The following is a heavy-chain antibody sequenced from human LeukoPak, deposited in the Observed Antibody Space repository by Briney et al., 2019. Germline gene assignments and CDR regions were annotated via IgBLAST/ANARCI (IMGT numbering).Heavy chain of an antibody. J-gene: IGHJ4*02. Sequence: GGSLRLSCAASGFTFGDYTMHWVRQAPGKGLEWVSLISWDGGSTYYADSVKGRFTISRDNSKNSLYLQMNSLRTEDTALYYCAKDRDWNYSYYFDYWGQGTLVTVSS. CDR2: ISWDGGST. CDR1: GFTFGDYT. V-gene: IGHV3-43*01. CDR3: AKDRDWNYSYYFDY. D-gene: IGHD1-7*01.